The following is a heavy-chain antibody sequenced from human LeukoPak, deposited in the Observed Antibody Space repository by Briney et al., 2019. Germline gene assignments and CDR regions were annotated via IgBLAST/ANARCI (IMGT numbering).Heavy chain of an antibody. J-gene: IGHJ4*02. V-gene: IGHV4-30-4*07. CDR2: IYYSGTT. CDR1: GGSISSGGYS. Sequence: SQTLSLTCAVSGGSISSGGYSWSWIRQPPGKGLEWIGYIYYSGTTDYSPSLKSRVTMSVDTSKNQFSLNLNSVTAADTAVYYCARMGAIAGASANPDHWGQGTLVTVSS. CDR3: ARMGAIAGASANPDH. D-gene: IGHD6-13*01.